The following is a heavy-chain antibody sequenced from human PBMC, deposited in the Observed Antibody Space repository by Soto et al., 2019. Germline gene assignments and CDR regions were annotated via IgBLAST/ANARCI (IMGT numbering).Heavy chain of an antibody. V-gene: IGHV2-70*01. CDR2: IDWDDDK. Sequence: SGPTLVNPTQTLTLTCTFSGFSLSTSGMCVSWIRQPPGKALEGLALIDWDDDKYYSTSLKTRLTISKDTSKNQVVLTMTNMDPVDTATYYCARIRMFGSSWYLENDYWAQGNLVTVSS. CDR3: ARIRMFGSSWYLENDY. J-gene: IGHJ4*02. CDR1: GFSLSTSGMC. D-gene: IGHD6-13*01.